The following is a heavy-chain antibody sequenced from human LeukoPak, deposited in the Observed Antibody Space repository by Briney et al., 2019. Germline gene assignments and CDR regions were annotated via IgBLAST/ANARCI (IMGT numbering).Heavy chain of an antibody. CDR2: ISAYNGNT. CDR1: GYTFTSYG. Sequence: ASVKVSCKASGYTFTSYGISWVRQAPGQGLEWMGWISAYNGNTNYAQKLQGRVTMTTDTSTSTAYMELRSLRSDDTAVYYCARDQNKYDCGGNSGVNYWGQGTLVTVSS. CDR3: ARDQNKYDCGGNSGVNY. J-gene: IGHJ4*02. D-gene: IGHD4-23*01. V-gene: IGHV1-18*01.